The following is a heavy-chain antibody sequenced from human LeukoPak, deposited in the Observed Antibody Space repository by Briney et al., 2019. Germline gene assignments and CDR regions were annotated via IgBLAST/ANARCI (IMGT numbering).Heavy chain of an antibody. V-gene: IGHV4-34*01. D-gene: IGHD2-15*01. Sequence: SETLSLTCAVYGGSFSGYYWSWIRQPPGKGLEWIGEINHSGSTNYNPSLKSRVTISVDTSKDQFSLKLSSVTAADTAVYYCARDCSGGSCYGAFDIWGQGTMVTVSS. J-gene: IGHJ3*02. CDR3: ARDCSGGSCYGAFDI. CDR2: INHSGST. CDR1: GGSFSGYY.